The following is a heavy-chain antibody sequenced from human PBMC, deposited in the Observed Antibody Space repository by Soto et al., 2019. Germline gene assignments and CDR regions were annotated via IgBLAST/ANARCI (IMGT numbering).Heavy chain of an antibody. CDR2: INSDGSRT. J-gene: IGHJ6*02. V-gene: IGHV3-74*01. CDR3: ARDLSSCSSARCYSFYYGVDV. Sequence: EVQVVASGGGLVQPGGSLRLSCAASGFNFSRFWTHWVRQVPGRGLVWVSHINSDGSRTSYADSVKGRFTISRDNAKNTLYLQMNSLRAEDTAVYYCARDLSSCSSARCYSFYYGVDVWGQGTTVTVSS. D-gene: IGHD2-2*01. CDR1: GFNFSRFW.